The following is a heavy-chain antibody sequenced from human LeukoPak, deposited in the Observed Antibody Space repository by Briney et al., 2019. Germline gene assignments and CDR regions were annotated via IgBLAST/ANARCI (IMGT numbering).Heavy chain of an antibody. J-gene: IGHJ5*02. D-gene: IGHD3-9*01. Sequence: SETLSLTCAVYGGSFSGYYWSWIRQPPGKGLEWIGEINHSGSTNYNPSLKSRVTISVDTSKNQFSLKLSSVTAADTAVYYCASGGVLRYFDWLSPWGQGTLVTVSS. CDR3: ASGGVLRYFDWLSP. CDR2: INHSGST. CDR1: GGSFSGYY. V-gene: IGHV4-34*01.